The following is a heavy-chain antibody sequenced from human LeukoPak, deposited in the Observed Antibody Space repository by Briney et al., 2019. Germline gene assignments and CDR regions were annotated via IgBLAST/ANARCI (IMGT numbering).Heavy chain of an antibody. CDR3: AKDLYTRGRKPILDY. CDR2: IRQDGSEK. Sequence: PGGSLRLSCAASGFSFSSYWMSWVRQAPGKGLEWVANIRQDGSEKYYVDSVKGRFTISRDNAKNSLYLQMNSLRAEDTAVYYCAKDLYTRGRKPILDYWGQGTLVTVSS. CDR1: GFSFSSYW. V-gene: IGHV3-7*01. D-gene: IGHD3-16*01. J-gene: IGHJ4*02.